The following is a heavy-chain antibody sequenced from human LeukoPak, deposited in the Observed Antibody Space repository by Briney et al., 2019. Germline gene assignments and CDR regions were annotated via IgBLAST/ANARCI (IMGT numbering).Heavy chain of an antibody. CDR2: ISGNGRDT. V-gene: IGHV3-23*01. Sequence: GGSLRLSCAASGFTFSDYYMSWVRQAPGKGLEWVSAISGNGRDTYYADSMKGRITISRDNSQNTLYLQMNSPRAEDTAVYYCAKDQVGVHYNWGQGTLVTVSS. CDR3: AKDQVGVHYN. J-gene: IGHJ4*02. CDR1: GFTFSDYY. D-gene: IGHD1-26*01.